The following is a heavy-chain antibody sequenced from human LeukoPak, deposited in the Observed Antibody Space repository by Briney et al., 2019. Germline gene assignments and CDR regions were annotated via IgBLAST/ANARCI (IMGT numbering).Heavy chain of an antibody. CDR2: IRVNGGNT. J-gene: IGHJ4*02. CDR1: GFTFSSYS. CDR3: ASTASYCGNDCYSYFDY. V-gene: IGHV3-23*01. D-gene: IGHD2-21*02. Sequence: GGSLRLSCAASGFTFSSYSMNWVRQAPGKGLEWVSSIRVNGGNTYYADSVKGRFTISRDNSKNTLYLQMDSLTAEDTAVYYCASTASYCGNDCYSYFDYWGQGTLVTVSS.